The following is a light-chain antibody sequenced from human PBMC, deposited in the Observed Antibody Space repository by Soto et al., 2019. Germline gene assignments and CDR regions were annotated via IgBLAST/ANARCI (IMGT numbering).Light chain of an antibody. CDR3: AAWDDSLSGWV. J-gene: IGLJ3*02. V-gene: IGLV1-47*01. CDR2: RNS. CDR1: NSNIGRNY. Sequence: QAVVTQPPSVSGTPGQRVTISCSGSNSNIGRNYVFWYQQFPGTAPKLRMYRNSQRPSGVPDRFSGSKFGTSASLAISGLRSEDDADYYCAAWDDSLSGWVFGGGTQLTVL.